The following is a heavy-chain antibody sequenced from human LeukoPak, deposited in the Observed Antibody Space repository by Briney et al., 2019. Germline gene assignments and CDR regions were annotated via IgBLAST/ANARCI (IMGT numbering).Heavy chain of an antibody. J-gene: IGHJ4*02. V-gene: IGHV1-69*02. CDR2: IIPILGIA. CDR3: ATRYSSGWYYFDY. Sequence: GRIIPILGIANYAQNFQGRVTITADKSTSTAYMELSSLRSEDTAVYYCATRYSSGWYYFDYWGQGTLVTVSS. D-gene: IGHD6-19*01.